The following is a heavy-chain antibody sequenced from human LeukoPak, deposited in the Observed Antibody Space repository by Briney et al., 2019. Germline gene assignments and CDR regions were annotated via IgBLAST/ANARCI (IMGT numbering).Heavy chain of an antibody. CDR3: TTDLGITMIRGVIVY. V-gene: IGHV3-15*01. CDR1: GFTFSSYT. J-gene: IGHJ4*02. CDR2: IKSKGDGETT. Sequence: GGSLRLTCEASGFTFSSYTMNWVRQAPGKGLEWVGRIKSKGDGETTDYAAPVKGRFTMSRDDSKATLYLQMNSLKAEDTAVYYCTTDLGITMIRGVIVYWGQGALVTVSS. D-gene: IGHD3-10*01.